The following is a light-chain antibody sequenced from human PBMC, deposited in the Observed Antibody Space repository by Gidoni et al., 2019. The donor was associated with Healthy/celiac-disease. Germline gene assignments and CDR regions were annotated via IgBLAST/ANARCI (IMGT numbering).Light chain of an antibody. Sequence: EIVMTQSPATLSVSPGERATLSCRVSQSVSSNLAWYQQKPGQAPRLLIYGASTRATGIPARCSGSGSGTEFTLTISSLQSEDFAVYYCQQYNNWPLTFGGGTKVEIK. J-gene: IGKJ4*01. CDR2: GAS. CDR1: QSVSSN. CDR3: QQYNNWPLT. V-gene: IGKV3-15*01.